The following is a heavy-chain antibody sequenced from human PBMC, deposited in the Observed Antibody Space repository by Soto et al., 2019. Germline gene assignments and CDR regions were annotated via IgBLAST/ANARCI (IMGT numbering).Heavy chain of an antibody. CDR2: IWSDGSKK. Sequence: QVQLVESGGGVVQPGRSLILSCAASGFTFSHYGMHWVRQAPGKGLEWVAVIWSDGSKKYYADSVKGRFTISRDNSKNTLYLQMNSLRAEDTAVFYCVRTYDYDSRGYYPPYWGQGTLVTVSS. CDR1: GFTFSHYG. D-gene: IGHD3-22*01. CDR3: VRTYDYDSRGYYPPY. J-gene: IGHJ4*02. V-gene: IGHV3-33*01.